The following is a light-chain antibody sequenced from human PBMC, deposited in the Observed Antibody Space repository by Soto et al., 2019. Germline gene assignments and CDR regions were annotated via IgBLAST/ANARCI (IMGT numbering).Light chain of an antibody. Sequence: QVSQCPAVPSACPRLHATVPRRASPAITSALAWYQQKPGTAPELLIYGTSSLQSGVPSRFSGSGSGTDFTLTISSLQPEDSATYYCQQFTTYLITFGQGTRLEIK. V-gene: IGKV1-13*02. J-gene: IGKJ5*01. CDR2: GTS. CDR1: PAITSA. CDR3: QQFTTYLIT.